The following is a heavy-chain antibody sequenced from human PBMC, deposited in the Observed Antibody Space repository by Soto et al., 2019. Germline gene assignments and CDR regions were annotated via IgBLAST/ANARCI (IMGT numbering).Heavy chain of an antibody. CDR2: IYYSGST. Sequence: SETLSLTCTVSGGSINSGDYYWSWIRQPPGKGLEWIGYIYYSGSTYYNPSLKSRVTISVDTSKNHFSLKLSSVTAADTAVYYCARDTAVSDYYYGMDVWGQGTTVTVSS. J-gene: IGHJ6*02. V-gene: IGHV4-30-4*01. CDR3: ARDTAVSDYYYGMDV. D-gene: IGHD5-18*01. CDR1: GGSINSGDYY.